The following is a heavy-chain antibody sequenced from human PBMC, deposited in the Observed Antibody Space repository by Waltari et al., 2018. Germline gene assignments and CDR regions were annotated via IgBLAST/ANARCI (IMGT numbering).Heavy chain of an antibody. J-gene: IGHJ4*02. V-gene: IGHV4-59*08. CDR2: IYHSGST. Sequence: QVQLQESGPGLVKPSETLSLTCTVSGGSISSHYWSWIRQPPGKGLEWIGSIYHSGSTYYNPSLKSRVTISVDTSKNQFSLKLSSVTAADTAVYYCARQFNYDSSGSIHFDYWGQGTLVTVSS. CDR1: GGSISSHY. CDR3: ARQFNYDSSGSIHFDY. D-gene: IGHD3-22*01.